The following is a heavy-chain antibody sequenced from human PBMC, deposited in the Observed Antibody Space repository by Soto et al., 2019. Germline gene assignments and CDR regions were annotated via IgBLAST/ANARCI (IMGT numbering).Heavy chain of an antibody. CDR3: ARGVMSYSSGWYLGY. CDR2: INAGNGNT. Sequence: ASVKVSCKASGYTFTSYAMHWVRQAPGQRLEWMGWINAGNGNTKYSQKFQGRVTITRDTSASTAYMELSSLRSEDTAVYYCARGVMSYSSGWYLGYWGQGTLVTVSS. J-gene: IGHJ4*02. CDR1: GYTFTSYA. V-gene: IGHV1-3*01. D-gene: IGHD6-19*01.